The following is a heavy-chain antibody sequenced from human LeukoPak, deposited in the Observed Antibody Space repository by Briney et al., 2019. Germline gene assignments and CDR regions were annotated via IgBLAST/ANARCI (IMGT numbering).Heavy chain of an antibody. Sequence: ASVKVSCKPSGYTFTGYYIHWVRQAPGHGLEWMGWSEPNSGATHYAQKFLGSLTMTRDTSISSAYTEVSRLRSDDTALYYCARGSLNDYLSIDMWGQGTMVTVSS. CDR1: GYTFTGYY. CDR2: SEPNSGAT. V-gene: IGHV1-2*02. CDR3: ARGSLNDYLSIDM. D-gene: IGHD5/OR15-5a*01. J-gene: IGHJ3*02.